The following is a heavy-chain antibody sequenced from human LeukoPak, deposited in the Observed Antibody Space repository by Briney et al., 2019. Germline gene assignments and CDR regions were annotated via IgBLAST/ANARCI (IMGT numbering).Heavy chain of an antibody. Sequence: GGSLRLSCEASGFPFSSYWMTWVRQAPGKGLEWVANINQDGSEKYYVGSVRGRFTISRDNAKNSLFLQMNSLRAEDTAVYFCARVVTWMEKAFDIWGQGTMVTVSS. D-gene: IGHD5-12*01. J-gene: IGHJ3*02. CDR3: ARVVTWMEKAFDI. V-gene: IGHV3-7*04. CDR1: GFPFSSYW. CDR2: INQDGSEK.